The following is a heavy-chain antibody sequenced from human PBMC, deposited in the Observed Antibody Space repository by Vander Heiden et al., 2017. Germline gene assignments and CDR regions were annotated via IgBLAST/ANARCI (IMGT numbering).Heavy chain of an antibody. V-gene: IGHV3-23*01. CDR3: AKLKRSRWHEDVFDI. J-gene: IGHJ3*02. D-gene: IGHD3-16*02. CDR2: ISDSGVST. Sequence: EVHLLESGGGLVQPGGSLRLSCAASGFTFSSYAMSWVRQAPGKGLEWVSSISDSGVSTNNADSVKGRFTISRDNSKNTLYLQMNSLRAEDTAVYYCAKLKRSRWHEDVFDIWGQGTLVTVSS. CDR1: GFTFSSYA.